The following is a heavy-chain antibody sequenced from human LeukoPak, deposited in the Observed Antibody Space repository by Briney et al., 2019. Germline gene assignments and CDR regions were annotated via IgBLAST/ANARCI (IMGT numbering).Heavy chain of an antibody. V-gene: IGHV4-59*01. CDR2: IHYSGST. Sequence: SETLSLTCTVSGGSIGSYYWNWIRQAPGKGLEWIGYIHYSGSTNHNPSLKSRVTISVDTSKNQYSLKLSSVTAADTAVYYCARDGVAGGFDYWGQGTLVTVSS. J-gene: IGHJ4*02. CDR1: GGSIGSYY. CDR3: ARDGVAGGFDY. D-gene: IGHD6-19*01.